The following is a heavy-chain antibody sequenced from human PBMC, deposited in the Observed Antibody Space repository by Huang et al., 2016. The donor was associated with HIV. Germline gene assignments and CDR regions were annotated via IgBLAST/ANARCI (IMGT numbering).Heavy chain of an antibody. Sequence: QVQLVQSGAEMKKSGSSVTVSCKASGGPVSSVCFTWLRQAPGHGLSWMGGNNPLHDTTDLAQKFRGRVTLTADESTNTAFMELSGLTSQDTAVYYCARGVGNSNRGFDIWGQGTLVTVS. V-gene: IGHV1-69*13. J-gene: IGHJ4*02. CDR1: GGPVSSVC. CDR3: ARGVGNSNRGFDI. CDR2: NNPLHDTT. D-gene: IGHD5-18*01.